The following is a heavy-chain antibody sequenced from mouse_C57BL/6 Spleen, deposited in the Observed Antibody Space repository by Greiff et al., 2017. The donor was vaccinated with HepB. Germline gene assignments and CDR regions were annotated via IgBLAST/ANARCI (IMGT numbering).Heavy chain of an antibody. D-gene: IGHD1-1*01. J-gene: IGHJ4*01. CDR1: GYTFTSYG. CDR2: IYPRSGNT. V-gene: IGHV1-81*01. CDR3: ARGATVDNYYAMDY. Sequence: VKLQESGAELARPGASVKLSCKASGYTFTSYGISWVKQRTGQGLEWIGEIYPRSGNTYYNEKFKGKATLTADKSSSTAYMELRSLTSEDSAVYFCARGATVDNYYAMDYWGQGTSVTVSS.